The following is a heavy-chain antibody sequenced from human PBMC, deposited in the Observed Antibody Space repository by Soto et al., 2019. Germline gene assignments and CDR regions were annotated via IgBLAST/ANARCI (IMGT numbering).Heavy chain of an antibody. CDR3: ARGNWNYPYYYGMDV. V-gene: IGHV1-18*01. J-gene: IGHJ6*02. CDR2: ISAYNGNT. CDR1: GYTFTSYG. D-gene: IGHD1-7*01. Sequence: RASVKVSCKASGYTFTSYGISWVRQAPGQGLEWMGWISAYNGNTNYAQKLQGRVTMTTDTSTSTAYMELRSLRSDDTAVYYCARGNWNYPYYYGMDVWGQGTTVTVSS.